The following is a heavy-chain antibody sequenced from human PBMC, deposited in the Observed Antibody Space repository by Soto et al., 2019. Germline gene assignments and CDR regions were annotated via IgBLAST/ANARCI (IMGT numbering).Heavy chain of an antibody. CDR3: ARYSGKYQGPIDY. Sequence: QTGGSLRLSCAASGFTFSHYGIHWVRQAPGKGLEWLAVISYDGSNKHYADSVKGRFIVSRDNSKNTLYLQMNSLRAEDTAVYFCARYSGKYQGPIDYWGQGTLVTVSS. D-gene: IGHD1-26*01. V-gene: IGHV3-30*03. CDR2: ISYDGSNK. CDR1: GFTFSHYG. J-gene: IGHJ4*02.